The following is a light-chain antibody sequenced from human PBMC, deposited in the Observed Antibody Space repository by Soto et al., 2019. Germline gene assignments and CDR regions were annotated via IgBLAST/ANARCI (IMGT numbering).Light chain of an antibody. CDR1: SSDVGGHNS. V-gene: IGLV2-14*01. CDR2: DVN. Sequence: QSVLTQPASVSGSPGQSITISCTGTSSDVGGHNSVSWYQQHPGKAPKFMIYDVNNRPSGVSNRFSGSKSGSTASLTISGLQAEDEDDYYCSSYTDSSTVIFGGGTKLTVL. CDR3: SSYTDSSTVI. J-gene: IGLJ2*01.